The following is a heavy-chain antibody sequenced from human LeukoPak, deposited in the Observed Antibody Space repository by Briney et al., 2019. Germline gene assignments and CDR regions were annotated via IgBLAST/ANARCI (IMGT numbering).Heavy chain of an antibody. CDR1: GFTFSSYA. V-gene: IGHV3-23*01. D-gene: IGHD3-9*01. Sequence: GGSLRLSCAASGFTFSSYAMSWVRQAPGKGLEWVSAISGSGGSTYYADSVKGRFTISRDNSKNTLYLQMNSLRAEDTAVYYCAKGVWATILTNDAFDIWSQGTMVTVSS. CDR2: ISGSGGST. J-gene: IGHJ3*02. CDR3: AKGVWATILTNDAFDI.